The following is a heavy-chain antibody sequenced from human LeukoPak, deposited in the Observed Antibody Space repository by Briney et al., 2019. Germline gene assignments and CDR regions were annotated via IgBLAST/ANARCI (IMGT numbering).Heavy chain of an antibody. D-gene: IGHD3-10*01. CDR3: ARHNSLLLWFGEAFWSDP. CDR1: GGSISSYY. V-gene: IGHV4-59*08. CDR2: IYYSGST. J-gene: IGHJ5*02. Sequence: SETLSLTCTVSGGSISSYYWSWIRQPPGKGLEWIGYIYYSGSTNYNPSLKSRVTISVDTSKNQFSLKLSSVTAADTAVYYCARHNSLLLWFGEAFWSDPWGQGTLVTVSS.